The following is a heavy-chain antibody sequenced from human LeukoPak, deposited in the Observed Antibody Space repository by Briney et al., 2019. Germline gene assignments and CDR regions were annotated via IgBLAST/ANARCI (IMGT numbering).Heavy chain of an antibody. J-gene: IGHJ5*02. CDR2: INHSGST. CDR3: ARSGLGYCSGGSCYSIGRNWFDP. CDR1: GGSFSGYY. Sequence: SETLSLTCAVYGGSFSGYYWSWIRQPPGKGLEWIGEINHSGSTNYNPSLKSRVTISVDTSKNQFSLKLSSMTAADTAVYYCARSGLGYCSGGSCYSIGRNWFDPWGQGTLVTVSS. D-gene: IGHD2-15*01. V-gene: IGHV4-34*01.